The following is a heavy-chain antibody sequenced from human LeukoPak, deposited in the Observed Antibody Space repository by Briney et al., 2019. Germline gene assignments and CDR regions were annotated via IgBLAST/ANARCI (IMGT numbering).Heavy chain of an antibody. J-gene: IGHJ6*04. CDR3: ASIYCSSTSCYMDV. Sequence: SETLSLTCTVSGGSISSHYWSWIRQPPGKGLEWIGYIYYSGSTNYNPSLKSRATISVDTSKNQFSLKLSSVTAADTAVYYCASIYCSSTSCYMDVWGKGTTVTVSS. CDR1: GGSISSHY. CDR2: IYYSGST. D-gene: IGHD2-2*01. V-gene: IGHV4-59*11.